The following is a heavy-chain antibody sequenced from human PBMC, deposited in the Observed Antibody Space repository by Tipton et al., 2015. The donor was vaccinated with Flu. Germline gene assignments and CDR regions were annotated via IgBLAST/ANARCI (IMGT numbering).Heavy chain of an antibody. J-gene: IGHJ5*02. D-gene: IGHD1-14*01. CDR2: IYYGGST. CDR3: ARRDCSNYVSEPKNWFDP. V-gene: IGHV4-39*01. Sequence: TLSLTCTVSGGSISSSTDYWGWIRQPPGKGLEWIGTIYYGGSTYYNPSLRSRVTISLDTSKNQFSLRLTSVTAADTAVYYCARRDCSNYVSEPKNWFDPWGQGTLVTVSS. CDR1: GGSISSSTDY.